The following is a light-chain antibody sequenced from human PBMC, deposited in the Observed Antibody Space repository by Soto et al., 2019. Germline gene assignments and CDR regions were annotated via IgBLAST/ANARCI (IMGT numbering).Light chain of an antibody. V-gene: IGLV2-14*03. CDR1: SSDVGAYDY. J-gene: IGLJ1*01. CDR2: XXX. CDR3: SSYTSSSTRV. Sequence: QSALTQPASVSGSPGQSITISCTGTSSDVGAYDYVSWYQQHPDKAPXLXIXXXXXXXXXXXNRFXGSKSVXTXTXTIXGXXXXXXXXXYXSSYTSSSTRVFGTGTKVTVL.